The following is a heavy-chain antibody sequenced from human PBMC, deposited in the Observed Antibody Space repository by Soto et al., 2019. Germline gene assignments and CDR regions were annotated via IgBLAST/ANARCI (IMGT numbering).Heavy chain of an antibody. CDR3: ARDQGGYGDYYNYYYGMDV. D-gene: IGHD4-17*01. J-gene: IGHJ6*02. CDR2: IIPIFGTA. V-gene: IGHV1-69*01. CDR1: A. Sequence: ALRSVGHETRKGTDWMGGIIPIFGTANYAQKFQGRVTITADESTSTAYMELSSLRSEDTAVYYCARDQGGYGDYYNYYYGMDVWGQGTTVTVSS.